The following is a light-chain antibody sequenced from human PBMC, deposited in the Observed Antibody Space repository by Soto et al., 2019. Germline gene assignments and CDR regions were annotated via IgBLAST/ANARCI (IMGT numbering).Light chain of an antibody. CDR1: QRVISSS. CDR3: QQYGSSPLT. CDR2: YAS. Sequence: EIVLTQSPGTLCLSPGERATLSYRASQRVISSSLAWYQQKPGQSPRLLISYASTRSTGIPDRFSGSGSGTDFSLTISKLEPEDFAVYYCQQYGSSPLTFGGGTKVDIK. J-gene: IGKJ4*01. V-gene: IGKV3-20*01.